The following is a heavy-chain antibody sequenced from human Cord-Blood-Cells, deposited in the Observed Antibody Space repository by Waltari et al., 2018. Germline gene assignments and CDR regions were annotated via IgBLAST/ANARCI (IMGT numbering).Heavy chain of an antibody. CDR1: GYSISSGYY. D-gene: IGHD2-2*01. J-gene: IGHJ3*02. V-gene: IGHV4-38-2*02. Sequence: QVQLQESGPGLVKPSETLSLTCAVSGYSISSGYYWGWIRQPPGKGLEWIGSIYHSGSTYYNTSLKSRVTISVDTSKNQFSLKLSSVTAADTAVYYCAREIGYCSSTSCYDAFDIWGQGTMVTVSS. CDR2: IYHSGST. CDR3: AREIGYCSSTSCYDAFDI.